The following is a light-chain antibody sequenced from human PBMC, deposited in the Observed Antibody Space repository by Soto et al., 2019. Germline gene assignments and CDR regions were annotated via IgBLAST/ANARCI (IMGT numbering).Light chain of an antibody. CDR2: GAS. CDR1: QSISSSF. J-gene: IGKJ4*01. Sequence: EFVLTQSPGKLSLSPGERATLSCRASQSISSSFLAWYQQKPGQAPRLLIYGASSRRTGIPDRFSGSGSGTDFTLTISRLEPEDFAVYYCKQYGSSPPLTFGGGTKVEIK. V-gene: IGKV3-20*01. CDR3: KQYGSSPPLT.